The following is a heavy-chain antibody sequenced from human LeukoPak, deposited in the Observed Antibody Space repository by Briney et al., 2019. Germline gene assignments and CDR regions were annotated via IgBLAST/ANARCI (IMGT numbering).Heavy chain of an antibody. CDR1: GGSISGYY. CDR2: IYYSGST. V-gene: IGHV4-59*08. CDR3: ARLASSGWSHCDY. J-gene: IGHJ4*02. D-gene: IGHD6-19*01. Sequence: SETLSLTCTVSGGSISGYYWSWIRQPSGKGPEWIGYIYYSGSTNYNPSLKSRVTISVDTSKNQFSLKMNSVTAADTAVYYCARLASSGWSHCDYWGRGTLVTVSS.